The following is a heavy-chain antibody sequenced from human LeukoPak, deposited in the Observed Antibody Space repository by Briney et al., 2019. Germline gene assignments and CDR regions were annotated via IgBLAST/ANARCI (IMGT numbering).Heavy chain of an antibody. J-gene: IGHJ4*02. CDR2: ISSNGGST. CDR3: ARAYYDSSGNFDY. Sequence: PGGSLGLSCAASGFTFSSYDMHWVRQAPGKGLEYVSAISSNGGSTYYANSVKGRFTISRDNSKNTLYLQMGSLRAEDMAVYYCARAYYDSSGNFDYWGQGTLVTVSS. V-gene: IGHV3-64*01. CDR1: GFTFSSYD. D-gene: IGHD3-22*01.